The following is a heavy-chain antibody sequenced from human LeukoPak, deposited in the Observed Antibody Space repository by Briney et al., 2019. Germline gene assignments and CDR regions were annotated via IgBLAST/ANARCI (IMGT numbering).Heavy chain of an antibody. CDR3: AREENHIVTTSYYFDH. Sequence: GGSLRLSCAASGFTVRTNYMSWVRQAPGKGLEWVSLIHDDGSTYYTGSVKGRFTISRDNSKNTLYLQMNSLRAEDTAVYYCAREENHIVTTSYYFDHWGQGTLVTVSS. V-gene: IGHV3-53*01. J-gene: IGHJ4*02. CDR1: GFTVRTNY. D-gene: IGHD5-12*01. CDR2: IHDDGST.